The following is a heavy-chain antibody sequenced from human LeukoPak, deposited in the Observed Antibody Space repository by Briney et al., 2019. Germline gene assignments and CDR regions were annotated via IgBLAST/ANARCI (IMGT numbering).Heavy chain of an antibody. CDR2: INHSGST. V-gene: IGHV4-34*01. CDR1: GGSFRGYY. D-gene: IGHD1-14*01. Sequence: PSETLSLTCAVYGGSFRGYYWSWIRQPPGKGLEWIGEINHSGSTNYNPSLKSRVTISVDTSKNQFSLKLSSVTAADTAVYYCARAPPRSTTGGMDVWGQGTTVTVSS. CDR3: ARAPPRSTTGGMDV. J-gene: IGHJ6*02.